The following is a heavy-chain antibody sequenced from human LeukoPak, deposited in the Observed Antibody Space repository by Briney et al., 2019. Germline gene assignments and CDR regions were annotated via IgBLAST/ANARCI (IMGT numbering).Heavy chain of an antibody. CDR2: IYSSGST. Sequence: GGSLRLSCAASGFTVSSNYMSWVRQAPGQGLEWVSVIYSSGSTYYADSVKGRFTISRDISKNTVYLQMNSLRAEDTAVYYCARTYGDYIYILGYWGQGTLVTVSS. J-gene: IGHJ4*02. CDR1: GFTVSSNY. CDR3: ARTYGDYIYILGY. D-gene: IGHD4-17*01. V-gene: IGHV3-53*01.